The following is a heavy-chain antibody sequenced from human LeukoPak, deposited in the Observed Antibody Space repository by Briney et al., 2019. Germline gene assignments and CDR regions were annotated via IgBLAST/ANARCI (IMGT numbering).Heavy chain of an antibody. CDR3: AKDREYQLLRYYYYYMDV. V-gene: IGHV3-23*01. Sequence: PGGSLRLSCAGSGFTFSSYAMSWVRQAPGKGLEWVSAISGSGGSTYYADSVKGRFTISRDNSKNTLYLQMNSLRAEDTAVYYCAKDREYQLLRYYYYYMDVWGKGTTVTVSS. CDR1: GFTFSSYA. D-gene: IGHD2-2*01. J-gene: IGHJ6*03. CDR2: ISGSGGST.